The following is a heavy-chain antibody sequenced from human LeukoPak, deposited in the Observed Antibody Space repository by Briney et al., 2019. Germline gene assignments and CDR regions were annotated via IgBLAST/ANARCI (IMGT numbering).Heavy chain of an antibody. D-gene: IGHD5-18*01. CDR1: GGSFSSSDYY. CDR3: ARMTEGGYTYGYFYYYYIDV. Sequence: SETLSLTCTVSGGSFSSSDYYWGWIRQPPGKGLEWIGSIYYSGTTYYNPSLKSRVTISVDTSKKQFSLKLRSVTAADTAVYYCARMTEGGYTYGYFYYYYIDVWGKGTTVTISS. J-gene: IGHJ6*03. V-gene: IGHV4-39*01. CDR2: IYYSGTT.